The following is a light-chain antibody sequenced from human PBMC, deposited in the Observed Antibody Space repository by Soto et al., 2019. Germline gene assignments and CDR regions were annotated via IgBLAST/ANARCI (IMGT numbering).Light chain of an antibody. J-gene: IGKJ4*01. Sequence: EVVLTQSPATLSLSPGERADLSCRASQSVYNFLAWYQQKPGQAPRLLIYDASKRATGIPARFSGSGSGTDFTLTISSLEPEDFGVYYCQQRSNWVTVGGGTKVEI. CDR3: QQRSNWVT. CDR2: DAS. V-gene: IGKV3-11*01. CDR1: QSVYNF.